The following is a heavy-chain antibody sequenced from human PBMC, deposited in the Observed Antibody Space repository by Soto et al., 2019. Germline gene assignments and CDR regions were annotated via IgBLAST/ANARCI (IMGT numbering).Heavy chain of an antibody. CDR3: AKREAGTGSYFD. V-gene: IGHV3-23*01. D-gene: IGHD1-26*01. CDR2: FTSPGVT. J-gene: IGHJ4*02. Sequence: EVQLLESGGGLVQPGGSLRLSCEASGFTITNYAMTWLRQAPGQGLEWVSTFTSPGVTYYADSVKGRFTISRDNSKNTLFLQTNSLRAEDTAKYYCAKREAGTGSYFDWGQGTLVTVSP. CDR1: GFTITNYA.